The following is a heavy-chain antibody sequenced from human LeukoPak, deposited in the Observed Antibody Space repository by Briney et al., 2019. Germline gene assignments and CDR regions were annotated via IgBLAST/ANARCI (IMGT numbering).Heavy chain of an antibody. J-gene: IGHJ4*02. D-gene: IGHD3-10*01. CDR2: IKPSGGST. CDR1: GYTFTSYD. V-gene: IGHV1-46*01. Sequence: ASVKLSCKASGYTFTSYDMHWARQAPGQGLEWMGIIKPSGGSTSYAQKFQGRGTMTRDTSTSAVYMELSSLRSEDTAVYYCARTGLWFRYFDYWGQGTLVTVSS. CDR3: ARTGLWFRYFDY.